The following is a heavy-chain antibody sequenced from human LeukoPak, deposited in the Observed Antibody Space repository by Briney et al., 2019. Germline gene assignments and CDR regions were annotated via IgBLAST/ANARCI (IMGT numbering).Heavy chain of an antibody. CDR2: ISSSGSTI. CDR1: GFTFSSYE. D-gene: IGHD1-26*01. V-gene: IGHV3-48*03. CDR3: ARGIVGTPGD. Sequence: GGPLRLSCAASGFTFSSYERNWVRQAPGKGLEWVSYISSSGSTIYYADSVKGRFTISRDNAKNSLYLQMNSLRAEDTAVYYCARGIVGTPGDWGQGTLVTVSS. J-gene: IGHJ4*02.